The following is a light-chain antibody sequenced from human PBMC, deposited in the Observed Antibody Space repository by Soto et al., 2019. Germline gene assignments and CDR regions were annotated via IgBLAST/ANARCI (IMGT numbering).Light chain of an antibody. CDR2: LAS. J-gene: IGKJ1*01. CDR1: QAVNTS. V-gene: IGKV3-11*01. CDR3: HQRQSWPRT. Sequence: EIVLTQSPATLSSFPGDRVTLSCRASQAVNTSLAWYQHKPGQAPRLLIYLASNRAAGVPARFSGSGSGTDFTLTISNVEPEDFAVYYFHQRQSWPRTFGQGTTVDIK.